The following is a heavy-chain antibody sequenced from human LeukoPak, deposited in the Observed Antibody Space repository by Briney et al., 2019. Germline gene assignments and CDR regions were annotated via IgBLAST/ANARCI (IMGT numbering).Heavy chain of an antibody. V-gene: IGHV7-4-1*02. J-gene: IGHJ4*02. Sequence: ASVKLSCKASGYTVTSYGICWVRHAPGQGLGWEGWSNTNTGSPTYAQGFTGRFVCALDTSVSTAYLQISSLKAEDTAVYYCARAEGYCSGSTCFLYWGQGTLVTVSS. CDR2: SNTNTGSP. D-gene: IGHD2-15*01. CDR1: GYTVTSYG. CDR3: ARAEGYCSGSTCFLY.